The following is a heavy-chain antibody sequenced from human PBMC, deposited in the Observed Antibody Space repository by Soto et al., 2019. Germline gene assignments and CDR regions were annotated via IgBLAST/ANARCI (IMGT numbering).Heavy chain of an antibody. CDR3: ARVTVTTLIDY. V-gene: IGHV4-30-4*01. CDR1: GGSISSGDYY. D-gene: IGHD4-17*01. J-gene: IGHJ4*02. CDR2: IYYSGST. Sequence: SETLSLTCTVSGGSISSGDYYWCWIRQPPGKGLEWIGYIYYSGSTYYNPSLKSRVTISVDTSKNQFSLKLSSVTAADTAVYYCARVTVTTLIDYWGQGTLVTVSS.